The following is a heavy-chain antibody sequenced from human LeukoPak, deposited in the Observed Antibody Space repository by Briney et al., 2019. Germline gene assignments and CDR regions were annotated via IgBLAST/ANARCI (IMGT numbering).Heavy chain of an antibody. CDR3: AREDSSDFDY. D-gene: IGHD6-19*01. CDR1: GYSISSGYY. Sequence: LSLTCTVSGYSISSGYYWGWIRQAPGKGLEWVSYISSSGSTIYYADSVKGRFTISRDNAKNSLYLQMNGLRVEDTAVYYCAREDSSDFDYWGQGTLVTVSS. J-gene: IGHJ4*02. CDR2: ISSSGSTI. V-gene: IGHV3-11*04.